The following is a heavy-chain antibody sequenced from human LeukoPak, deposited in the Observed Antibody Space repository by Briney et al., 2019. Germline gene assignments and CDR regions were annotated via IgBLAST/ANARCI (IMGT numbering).Heavy chain of an antibody. CDR2: IRSKAYGGTT. Sequence: PGGSLRLSCAASGFTFNNYAMSWVRQAPGKGLEWVGFIRSKAYGGTTEYAASVKGRFTISRDDSKSIAYLQMNSLKTEDTAVYYCTRWEGYQLLLSDFDYWGQGTLVTVSS. D-gene: IGHD2-2*01. CDR3: TRWEGYQLLLSDFDY. J-gene: IGHJ4*02. CDR1: GFTFNNYA. V-gene: IGHV3-49*04.